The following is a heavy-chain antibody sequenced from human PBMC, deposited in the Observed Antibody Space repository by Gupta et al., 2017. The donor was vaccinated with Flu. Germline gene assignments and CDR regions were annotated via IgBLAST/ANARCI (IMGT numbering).Heavy chain of an antibody. D-gene: IGHD1-1*01. J-gene: IGHJ4*02. V-gene: IGHV3-30*03. CDR1: GFIFSSYG. Sequence: QVQLVESGGGVVQPGRSLSLSCTATGFIFSSYGMQWVRQAPGKGLEWLTVMSNDGSNKYYADSVRGRFTISRDNSKNTLFLQMNSLRAEDTAVYYCARDSGWKYFDYWGQGTLVTVSS. CDR2: MSNDGSNK. CDR3: ARDSGWKYFDY.